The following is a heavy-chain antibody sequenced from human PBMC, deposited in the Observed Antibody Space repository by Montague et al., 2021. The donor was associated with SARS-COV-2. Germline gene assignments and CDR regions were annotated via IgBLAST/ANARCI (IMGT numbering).Heavy chain of an antibody. Sequence: SETLSLTCTVSGGSISSNSYYWAWIRQPPGKGLEWIGSIYYSGTTDYNPSLKGRVTISVDTSKNQFSLKLSSVTAADTAVYYCARAPDVDTAMVIYYYGMDVWGQGTTVTVSS. CDR1: GGSISSNSYY. D-gene: IGHD5-18*01. V-gene: IGHV4-39*01. CDR3: ARAPDVDTAMVIYYYGMDV. CDR2: IYYSGTT. J-gene: IGHJ6*02.